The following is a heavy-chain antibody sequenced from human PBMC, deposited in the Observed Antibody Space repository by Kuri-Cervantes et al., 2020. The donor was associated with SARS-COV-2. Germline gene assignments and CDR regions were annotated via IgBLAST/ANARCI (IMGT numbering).Heavy chain of an antibody. CDR1: GYSFTSYW. CDR2: IDPSDSYT. Sequence: GGSLRLSCKGSGYSFTSYWISWVRQMPGKGLEWMGRIDPSDSYTNYSPSFQGHVTISADKSISTAYLQWSSLKASDTAMYYCAREGGGTIQYYYYGMDVWGQGTTVTVSS. V-gene: IGHV5-10-1*01. CDR3: AREGGGTIQYYYYGMDV. J-gene: IGHJ6*02. D-gene: IGHD3-3*01.